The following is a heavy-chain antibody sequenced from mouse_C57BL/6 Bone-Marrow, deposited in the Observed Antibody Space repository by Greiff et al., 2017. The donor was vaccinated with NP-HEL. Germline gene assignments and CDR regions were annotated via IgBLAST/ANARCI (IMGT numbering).Heavy chain of an antibody. CDR1: GYTFTSYG. V-gene: IGHV1-81*01. Sequence: QVQLQQSGAELARPGASVKLSCKASGYTFTSYGISWVKQRTGQGLEWIGEIYPRSGNTYYNEKFKGKATLTADKSSSTAYMELRSLTSDDSAVYFCARSAYYGGGFYWYCDVWGAGTTVTVSS. CDR3: ARSAYYGGGFYWYCDV. J-gene: IGHJ1*01. D-gene: IGHD1-1*01. CDR2: IYPRSGNT.